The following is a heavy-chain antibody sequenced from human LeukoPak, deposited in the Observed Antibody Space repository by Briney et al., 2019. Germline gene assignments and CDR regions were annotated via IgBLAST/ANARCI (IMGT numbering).Heavy chain of an antibody. J-gene: IGHJ4*02. CDR3: ARDSAALFDY. V-gene: IGHV3-33*01. CDR1: GFTFSSYG. CDR2: IWYDGSNK. D-gene: IGHD2-15*01. Sequence: PGRSLRLSCAASGFTFSSYGMHWVRQAPGKGLEWAAVIWYDGSNKYYADSVKGRFTISRDNSKNKMYLEMNSLRAEDTAVYYCARDSAALFDYWGQGTLVTVSS.